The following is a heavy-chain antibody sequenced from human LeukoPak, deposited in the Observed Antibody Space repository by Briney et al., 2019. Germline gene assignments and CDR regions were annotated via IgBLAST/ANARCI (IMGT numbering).Heavy chain of an antibody. D-gene: IGHD4-11*01. CDR3: ARDFVDSYYVGVSYFDY. V-gene: IGHV4-59*01. J-gene: IGHJ4*02. Sequence: SETLSLTCTVSGGSISSYYWSWIRQPPGKGLEWIGYIYYSGSTNYSPSLKSRVAISVDTSKNQFSLKLISVTAADTAVYYCARDFVDSYYVGVSYFDYWGQGALVIVSS. CDR1: GGSISSYY. CDR2: IYYSGST.